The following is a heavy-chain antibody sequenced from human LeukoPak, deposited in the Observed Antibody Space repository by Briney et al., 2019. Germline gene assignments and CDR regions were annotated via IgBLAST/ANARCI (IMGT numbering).Heavy chain of an antibody. CDR1: GGSISSYY. D-gene: IGHD6-13*01. CDR3: ARVAPPRIEAAGTFDY. CDR2: IDDSGST. J-gene: IGHJ4*02. Sequence: SETLSLTCIVSGGSISSYYWSWIRQSPGRGLEWIGYIDDSGSTIYNPSLKSRVSLSVDTSKNEFSLQLSSVTAADTAVYYCARVAPPRIEAAGTFDYSGQGTLVTVSS. V-gene: IGHV4-59*12.